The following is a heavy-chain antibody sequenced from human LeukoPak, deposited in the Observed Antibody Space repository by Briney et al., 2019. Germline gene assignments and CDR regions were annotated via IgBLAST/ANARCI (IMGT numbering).Heavy chain of an antibody. CDR3: ARGRRLYCSSTSCYSRGRYYYYMDV. D-gene: IGHD2-2*02. CDR2: ITNDGSRQ. V-gene: IGHV3-30*03. CDR1: IFVFSEYY. Sequence: GGSLRLSCETSIFVFSEYYMHWVRLAPGKGLEWLAVITNDGSRQYYADSVKGRFTVSRDNSKSLLFLQMESLRHDDTGIYYCARGRRLYCSSTSCYSRGRYYYYMDVWGKGTTVTVSS. J-gene: IGHJ6*03.